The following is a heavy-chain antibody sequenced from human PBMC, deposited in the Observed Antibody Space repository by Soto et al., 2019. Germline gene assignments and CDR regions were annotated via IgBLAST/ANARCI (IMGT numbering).Heavy chain of an antibody. V-gene: IGHV5-51*01. J-gene: IGHJ6*02. Sequence: PGGYLKTYCNCSWYSLTSYWIRLVRQLPGKGLEWMGVIYPGDSDTRYSPSFQGQVTISADKSISAPYLPWSSLKASDTAVYYCARPGGYSGYDLWYSCYGMDVWGQGTTVTVSS. CDR3: ARPGGYSGYDLWYSCYGMDV. D-gene: IGHD5-12*01. CDR1: WYSLTSYW. CDR2: IYPGDSDT.